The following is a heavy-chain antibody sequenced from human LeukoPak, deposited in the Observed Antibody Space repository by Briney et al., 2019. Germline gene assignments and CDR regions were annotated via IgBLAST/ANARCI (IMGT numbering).Heavy chain of an antibody. CDR2: ISGSGGST. Sequence: GSLRLSCAASGFTVSSNYMSWVRQAPGKGLEWVSSISGSGGSTQYAASVQCRFTISRDNSKNTLYLQMNSLRAEDTAVYYCAKDPNGDYIGTFDIWGQGTMVTVSS. V-gene: IGHV3-23*01. J-gene: IGHJ3*02. CDR1: GFTVSSNY. CDR3: AKDPNGDYIGTFDI. D-gene: IGHD4-17*01.